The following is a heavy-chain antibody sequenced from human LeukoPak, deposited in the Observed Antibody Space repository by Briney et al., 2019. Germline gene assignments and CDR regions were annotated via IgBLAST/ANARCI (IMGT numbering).Heavy chain of an antibody. J-gene: IGHJ3*02. Sequence: GASVKVSCTASGYTFSRNAINWVRQAPGQGLEWMGWINTKTGTPTYAQGFTGRFVFSLDISVTTAYLQISNLKAEDTAFYYCARRSPSADAFDIWGQGTMVTVSS. V-gene: IGHV7-4-1*02. CDR3: ARRSPSADAFDI. CDR2: INTKTGTP. CDR1: GYTFSRNA.